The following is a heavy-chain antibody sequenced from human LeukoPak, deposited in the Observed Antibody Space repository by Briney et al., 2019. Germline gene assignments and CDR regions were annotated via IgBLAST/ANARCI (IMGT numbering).Heavy chain of an antibody. CDR3: ARHTFTGIAVN. Sequence: GASVKLSCKASGYTFTGYYMHWVRQAPGQGLEWMGWINPNSGGTNYVQKYQDRVTMTRDTSISTAYMELSRLRSDDTAVYYCARHTFTGIAVNWGQGTLVTVSS. D-gene: IGHD6-19*01. CDR1: GYTFTGYY. J-gene: IGHJ4*02. CDR2: INPNSGGT. V-gene: IGHV1-2*02.